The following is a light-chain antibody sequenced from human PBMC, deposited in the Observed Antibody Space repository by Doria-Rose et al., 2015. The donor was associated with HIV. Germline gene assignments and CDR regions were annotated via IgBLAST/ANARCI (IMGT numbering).Light chain of an antibody. CDR2: GNT. CDR1: SSNIEAGFD. CDR3: KSYDSRLSVYV. J-gene: IGLJ1*01. V-gene: IGLV1-40*01. Sequence: QSVVTQPPSVPGAPGQRVAISCTGSSSNIEAGFDVNWYQQFPGTATKLLIHGNTNRPSGVPDRFSGSKSCTSASLAISGLRAEDEADYYCKSYDSRLSVYVFGTGTKVTVL.